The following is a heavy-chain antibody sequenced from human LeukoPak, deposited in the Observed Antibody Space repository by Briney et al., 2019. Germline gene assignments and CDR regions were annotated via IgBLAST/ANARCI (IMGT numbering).Heavy chain of an antibody. Sequence: GGSLRLSCAASGFTFSNAWMSWVRQAPGKGLEWVGRIKSKTDGGTTDYAAPVKGRFTTSRDDSKNTLYLQMNSLKTEDTAVYYCTTGYCTNGVCYSFDYWGQGTLVTVSS. CDR1: GFTFSNAW. J-gene: IGHJ4*02. D-gene: IGHD2-8*01. CDR2: IKSKTDGGTT. CDR3: TTGYCTNGVCYSFDY. V-gene: IGHV3-15*01.